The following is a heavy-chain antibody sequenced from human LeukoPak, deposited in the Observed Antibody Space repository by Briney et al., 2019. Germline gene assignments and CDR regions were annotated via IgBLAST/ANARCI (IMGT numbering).Heavy chain of an antibody. Sequence: GGSLRLSCAASGFTFSSYEMNWVRQAPGKGLEWVSHISSSGSTIYYADSVKGRFTISRDNAKNSLYLQMNSLRAEDTAVYYCARVGVGDYFCDYWGQGTLVTVSS. D-gene: IGHD4-17*01. CDR2: ISSSGSTI. CDR3: ARVGVGDYFCDY. V-gene: IGHV3-48*03. CDR1: GFTFSSYE. J-gene: IGHJ4*02.